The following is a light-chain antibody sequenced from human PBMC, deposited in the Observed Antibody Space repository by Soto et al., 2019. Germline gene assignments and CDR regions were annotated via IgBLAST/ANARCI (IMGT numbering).Light chain of an antibody. CDR1: QSVSSN. J-gene: IGKJ1*01. CDR2: GAS. V-gene: IGKV3-20*01. Sequence: LSMSPGTLSLNPGERATLSCRASQSVSSNLAWYQQKPGQAPRLLIYGASTRATGIPARFSGSGSGTDFTLTISRLEPEDFAVYYCQQYGSSGTFGQRTKVAIK. CDR3: QQYGSSGT.